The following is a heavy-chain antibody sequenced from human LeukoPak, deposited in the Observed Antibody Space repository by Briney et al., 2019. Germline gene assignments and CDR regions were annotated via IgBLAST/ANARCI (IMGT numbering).Heavy chain of an antibody. CDR1: GLTVSTNY. D-gene: IGHD1-14*01. CDR2: IMTGGTE. J-gene: IGHJ3*02. CDR3: ARVNLNSFYI. V-gene: IGHV3-66*01. Sequence: PGGSLRLSCAASGLTVSTNYMSWVRQTPGKGLEWVSDIMTGGTEYYADSVMGRLTISSGNSNNTLYLQMDRLRAEDTAVYYCARVNLNSFYIWGQGTLVTVSS.